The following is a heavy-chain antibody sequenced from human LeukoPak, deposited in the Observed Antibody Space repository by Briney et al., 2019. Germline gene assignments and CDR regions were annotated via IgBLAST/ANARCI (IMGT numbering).Heavy chain of an antibody. CDR2: IYSGGST. CDR3: ARDRVGPNIGGMDV. J-gene: IGHJ6*02. CDR1: GFTVSSNY. Sequence: GGSLRLSCAASGFTVSSNYMSWVRQAPGKGLEWVSVIYSGGSTYYADSVKGGFTISRDNSKNTLYLQMNSQRAEDTAVYYCARDRVGPNIGGMDVWGQGTTVTVSS. V-gene: IGHV3-66*01. D-gene: IGHD1-26*01.